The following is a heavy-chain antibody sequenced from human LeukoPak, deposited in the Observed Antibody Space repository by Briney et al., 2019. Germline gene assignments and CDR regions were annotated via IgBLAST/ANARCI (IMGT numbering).Heavy chain of an antibody. Sequence: SETLSLTCTVSGGSISSYYWSWIRQPPRKGLEWIGYVYYSGSTNYNPSLKSRVTISVDTSKNQFSLKLSSVTAADTAVYYCARMYSSSYYYFDYWGQGTLVTVSS. CDR1: GGSISSYY. CDR3: ARMYSSSYYYFDY. D-gene: IGHD6-6*01. CDR2: VYYSGST. J-gene: IGHJ4*02. V-gene: IGHV4-59*01.